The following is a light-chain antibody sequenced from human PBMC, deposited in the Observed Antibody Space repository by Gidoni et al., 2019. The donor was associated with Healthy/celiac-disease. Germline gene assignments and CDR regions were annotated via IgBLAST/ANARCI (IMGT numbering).Light chain of an antibody. CDR3: QVWDSSSDQV. CDR2: YDS. J-gene: IGLJ3*02. V-gene: IGLV3-21*04. CDR1: NIGSKS. Sequence: SYVLTQPPPVSVAPGKTARITCGGNNIGSKSVHWYQQKPGQAPVLVIYYDSDRPSRIPERFSGSNSGNTATLTISRVEAGDEADYYCQVWDSSSDQVFGGGTKLTVL.